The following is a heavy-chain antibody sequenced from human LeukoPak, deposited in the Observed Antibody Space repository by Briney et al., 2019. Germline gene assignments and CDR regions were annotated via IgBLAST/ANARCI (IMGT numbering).Heavy chain of an antibody. V-gene: IGHV4-39*07. CDR1: GASFSSGDQY. J-gene: IGHJ4*02. Sequence: PSETLSLTCTVSGASFSSGDQYWNWIRQSPGKGLEWIGSIHPSGRLYNNPSLKSRVTISVDTSKNQFSLKLSSVTAADTAVYYCASKPGIAAAGTPLPWVYWGQGTLVTVSS. CDR3: ASKPGIAAAGTPLPWVY. D-gene: IGHD6-13*01. CDR2: IHPSGRL.